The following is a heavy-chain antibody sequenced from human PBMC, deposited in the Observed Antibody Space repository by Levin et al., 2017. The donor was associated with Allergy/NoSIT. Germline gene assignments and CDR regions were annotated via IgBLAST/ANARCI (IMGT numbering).Heavy chain of an antibody. V-gene: IGHV3-33*01. D-gene: IGHD3-10*01. Sequence: GESLKISCAASGFTFSSYGMHWVRQAPGKGLEWVAVIWYDGSNKYYADSVKGRFTISRDNSKNTLYLQMNSLRAEDTAVYYCARDPYGSGSQGPYDYWGQGTLVTVSS. CDR3: ARDPYGSGSQGPYDY. CDR1: GFTFSSYG. CDR2: IWYDGSNK. J-gene: IGHJ4*02.